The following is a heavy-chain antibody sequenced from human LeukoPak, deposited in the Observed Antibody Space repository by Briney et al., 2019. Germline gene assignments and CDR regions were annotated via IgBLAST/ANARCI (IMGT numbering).Heavy chain of an antibody. CDR3: ARPSRYCSGGNCFEVWFDP. V-gene: IGHV3-48*03. CDR2: ISSSATTI. CDR1: GFTFRIYE. J-gene: IGHJ5*02. D-gene: IGHD2-15*01. Sequence: GSLRLSCAASGFTFRIYEMNWVRQAPGKGLEWVSRISSSATTIYHADSVKGRFTISRDNAKNSLYLQMNSLRDEDTAVYYCARPSRYCSGGNCFEVWFDPWGQGTLVTVSS.